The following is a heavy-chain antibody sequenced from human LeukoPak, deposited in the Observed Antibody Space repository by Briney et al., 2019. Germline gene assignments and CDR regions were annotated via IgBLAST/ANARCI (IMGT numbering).Heavy chain of an antibody. J-gene: IGHJ4*02. CDR1: GGTFSNDA. D-gene: IGHD3/OR15-3a*01. CDR3: ARGPGSDLRTGFFFGYFDD. CDR2: VIPFLGTT. V-gene: IGHV1-69*11. Sequence: ASVKVSCKASGGTFSNDAVSWVRQAPGEGLRWMGRVIPFLGTTNYAPNFQGRVTITADQDTQTAYMELRSLRSEDTAVYFCARGPGSDLRTGFFFGYFDDWGQGTLITVSS.